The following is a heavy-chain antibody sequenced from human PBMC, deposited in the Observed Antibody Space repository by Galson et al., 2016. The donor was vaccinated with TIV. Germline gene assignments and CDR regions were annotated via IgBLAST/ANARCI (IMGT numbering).Heavy chain of an antibody. CDR2: VNEDGSVK. D-gene: IGHD3-10*01. V-gene: IGHV3-7*03. CDR1: GFTFSSYW. CDR3: ARAWAGSGGY. J-gene: IGHJ4*02. Sequence: SLRLSCAGSGFTFSSYWMAWVRQAPGKGLEWVANVNEDGSVKYYVDSVKGRFTISRDNAKNSANLQMNSLRAEDTAVYYCARAWAGSGGYWGQGILVTVSS.